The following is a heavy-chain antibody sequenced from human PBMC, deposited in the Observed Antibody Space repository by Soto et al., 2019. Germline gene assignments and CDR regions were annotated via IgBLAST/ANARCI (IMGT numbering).Heavy chain of an antibody. J-gene: IGHJ5*02. CDR1: GFTFSAFD. Sequence: EVQLVESRGGLVQPGGSLRLSCAVSGFTFSAFDMHWVRQPTGKGLEWVSAIGTRHDGYYADSVKGRFTISRENAKNSLYLQMNSLRDEDTAVYYCARQASYWHGGGGWLDPWGQGILVTVSS. CDR2: IGTRHDG. V-gene: IGHV3-13*01. D-gene: IGHD3-16*01. CDR3: ARQASYWHGGGGWLDP.